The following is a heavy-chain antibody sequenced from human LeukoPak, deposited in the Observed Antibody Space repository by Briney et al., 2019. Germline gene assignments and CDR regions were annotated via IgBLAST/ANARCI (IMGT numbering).Heavy chain of an antibody. CDR3: ARDEVVVAATGFDY. V-gene: IGHV3-48*03. CDR1: GFTFSSYE. D-gene: IGHD2-15*01. J-gene: IGHJ4*02. CDR2: ISSSGSTI. Sequence: GGSLRLSCAASGFTFSSYEMIWVRQAPGKGLEWVSYISSSGSTIYYADSVKGRFTISRDNAKNSLYLQMNSLRAEDTAVYYCARDEVVVAATGFDYWGQGTLVTVSS.